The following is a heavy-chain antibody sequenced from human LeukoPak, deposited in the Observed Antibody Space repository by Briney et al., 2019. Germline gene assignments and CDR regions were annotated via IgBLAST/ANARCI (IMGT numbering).Heavy chain of an antibody. Sequence: PGGSLRLSCAASGFALSNYWVHWVRRAPGEGLVWVSRINEPGTWPTYEDSVRGRFTISRDNAKNSLYLQVNSLRAEDTAVYYCARAIVAPGLFWDYWGQGTLVTVSS. J-gene: IGHJ4*02. CDR2: INEPGTWP. CDR1: GFALSNYW. D-gene: IGHD6-13*01. CDR3: ARAIVAPGLFWDY. V-gene: IGHV3-74*03.